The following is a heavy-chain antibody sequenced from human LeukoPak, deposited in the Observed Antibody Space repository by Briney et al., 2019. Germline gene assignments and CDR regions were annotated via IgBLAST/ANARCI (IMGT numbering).Heavy chain of an antibody. V-gene: IGHV3-7*05. CDR1: GFTFSRYW. CDR3: AREGRLSY. CDR2: IKQDGSEK. D-gene: IGHD3-16*01. J-gene: IGHJ4*02. Sequence: GESLRLSCAASGFTFSRYWMSWVRQAPGKGLEWVANIKQDGSEKYYVDSVKGRFTISRDNAQNSLYLQMNSLRAEDTAIYYCAREGRLSYWGQGTLVTVSS.